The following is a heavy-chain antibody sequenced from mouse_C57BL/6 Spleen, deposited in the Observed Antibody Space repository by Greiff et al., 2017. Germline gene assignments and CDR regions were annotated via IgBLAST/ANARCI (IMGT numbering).Heavy chain of an antibody. CDR3: VRGDYDFDY. D-gene: IGHD2-4*01. CDR1: GFTFNTYA. V-gene: IGHV10-3*01. J-gene: IGHJ2*01. Sequence: EVKLMESGGGLVQPKGSLKLSCAASGFTFNTYAMHWVRQAPGKGLEWVARIRRKSSNYATYYADSVKDRFTISRDDSQSMLYLQMNNLKTEDTAMYYCVRGDYDFDYWGQGTTLTVSS. CDR2: IRRKSSNYAT.